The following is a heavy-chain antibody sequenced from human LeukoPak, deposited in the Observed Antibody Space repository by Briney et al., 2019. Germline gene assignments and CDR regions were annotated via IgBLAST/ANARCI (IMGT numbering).Heavy chain of an antibody. D-gene: IGHD3-10*01. J-gene: IGHJ6*03. V-gene: IGHV4-39*01. Sequence: PSQTLSLTCTVSGGSISSGSYYWGWIRQPPGKGLEWIGSIYYSGSTYYNPSLKSRVTISVDTSKNQFSLKLSSVTAADTAVYYCASFGPYYYYMDVWGKGTTVTVSS. CDR3: ASFGPYYYYMDV. CDR1: GGSISSGSYY. CDR2: IYYSGST.